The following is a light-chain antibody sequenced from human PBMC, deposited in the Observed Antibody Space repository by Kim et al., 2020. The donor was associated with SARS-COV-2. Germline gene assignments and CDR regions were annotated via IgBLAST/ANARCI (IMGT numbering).Light chain of an antibody. CDR2: DAS. CDR3: QHRSNWPLT. Sequence: LSPGERAPLSCRASQSVNNYLAWYQQKPGQAPRLLIYDASNRATGIPARFSGSGSGTDFTLTISSLEPEDFAVYYCQHRSNWPLTFGGGTKVDIK. CDR1: QSVNNY. J-gene: IGKJ4*01. V-gene: IGKV3-11*01.